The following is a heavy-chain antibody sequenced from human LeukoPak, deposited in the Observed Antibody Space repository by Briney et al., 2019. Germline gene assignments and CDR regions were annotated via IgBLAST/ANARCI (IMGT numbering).Heavy chain of an antibody. CDR2: ISSGAITM. CDR3: ALLAVASDFDY. J-gene: IGHJ4*02. V-gene: IGHV3-48*03. CDR1: GFMFRSFE. D-gene: IGHD6-19*01. Sequence: GGPLRLSCAASGFMFRSFEMYWVRQAPGKGLEWIAYISSGAITMYYADSVKGRFTISRDDAKNSLFLQMNSLRAEDTAVYYCALLAVASDFDYWGQGALVTVSS.